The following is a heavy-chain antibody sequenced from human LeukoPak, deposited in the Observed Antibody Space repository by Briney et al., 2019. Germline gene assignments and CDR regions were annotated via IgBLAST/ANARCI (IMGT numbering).Heavy chain of an antibody. CDR3: ARSGGLQKFDY. D-gene: IGHD4-11*01. CDR2: ISYDGNTI. CDR1: EFTFSNYA. J-gene: IGHJ4*02. V-gene: IGHV3-30-3*01. Sequence: GGSLRLSCAASEFTFSNYAVHWVRQAPGKGLHWVAVISYDGNTIHYADSVKGRFTISRDTSKNTLYLQMNSLRTEDTAVYYCARSGGLQKFDYWGQGTLVTVSS.